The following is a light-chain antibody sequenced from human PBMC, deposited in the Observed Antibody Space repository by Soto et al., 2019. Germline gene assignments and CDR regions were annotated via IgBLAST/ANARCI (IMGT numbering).Light chain of an antibody. J-gene: IGKJ4*01. CDR3: QKYNGAPLT. V-gene: IGKV1-27*01. CDR2: AAS. CDR1: QDISSY. Sequence: DIQMTQSPSSLSASVGDTVTITCRASQDISSYLAWYQQKPGKVPSRLIYAASTLQSGVPSRFSGRAYGTDFTLTISRLQPEDVGTYYCQKYNGAPLTFGGGTEVEIK.